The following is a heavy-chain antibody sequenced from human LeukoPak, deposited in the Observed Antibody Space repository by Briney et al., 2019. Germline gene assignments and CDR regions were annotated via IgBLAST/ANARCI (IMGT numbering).Heavy chain of an antibody. J-gene: IGHJ4*02. CDR2: ISYDGSNK. V-gene: IGHV3-30*14. Sequence: GGSLRLSCAASGFTFSSYAMHWVRQAPGKGLEWVAVISYDGSNKYYADSVKGRFTISRDNSKNTLYLQMNSLRAEDTAVYYCARVFSDDSSGSYWGQGTLVTVSS. D-gene: IGHD3-22*01. CDR1: GFTFSSYA. CDR3: ARVFSDDSSGSY.